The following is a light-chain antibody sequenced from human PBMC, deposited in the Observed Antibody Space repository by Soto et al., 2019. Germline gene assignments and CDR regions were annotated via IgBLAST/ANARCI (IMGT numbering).Light chain of an antibody. V-gene: IGKV3-20*01. Sequence: EIVLTQSPGTLSLSPGERATLSCRASQSVSSNYLAWYQHKPGQAPRLLIYGASSRATGIPDRFSGSGSGTDFTLTISRLEPEDFAVYYCQQNGSSPHTFGQGTKLEIK. J-gene: IGKJ2*01. CDR3: QQNGSSPHT. CDR2: GAS. CDR1: QSVSSNY.